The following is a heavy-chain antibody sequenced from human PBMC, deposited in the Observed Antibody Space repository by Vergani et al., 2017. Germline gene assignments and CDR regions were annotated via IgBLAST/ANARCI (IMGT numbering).Heavy chain of an antibody. V-gene: IGHV5-51*01. D-gene: IGHD3-22*01. Sequence: EVQLVQSGAEVKKPGESLKISCQISGYSFTNYWIGWVRQMPGKGLEWMGIIHPADSDNRYSPSFQGQVTISVDKSISTAYLQRSSLRASDRAMYYCARLYVRDSSGIKYFYYWGQGTLVTVSS. CDR1: GYSFTNYW. CDR2: IHPADSDN. J-gene: IGHJ4*02. CDR3: ARLYVRDSSGIKYFYY.